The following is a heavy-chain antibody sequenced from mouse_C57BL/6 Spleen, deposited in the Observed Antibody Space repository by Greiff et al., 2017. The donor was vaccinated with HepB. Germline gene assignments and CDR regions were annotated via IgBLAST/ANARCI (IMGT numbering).Heavy chain of an antibody. D-gene: IGHD4-1*01. Sequence: EVKLMESEGGLVQPGSSMKLSCTASGFTFSDYYMAWVRQVPEKGLEWVANINYDGSSTYYLDSLKSRFIISRDNAKNILYLQMSSLKSEDTATYYCARAKLGLFDYWGQGTTLTVSS. CDR1: GFTFSDYY. V-gene: IGHV5-16*01. J-gene: IGHJ2*01. CDR2: INYDGSST. CDR3: ARAKLGLFDY.